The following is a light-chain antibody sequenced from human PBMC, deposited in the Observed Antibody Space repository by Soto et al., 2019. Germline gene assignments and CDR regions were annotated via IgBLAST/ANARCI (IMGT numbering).Light chain of an antibody. CDR2: DAS. J-gene: IGKJ1*01. CDR3: QQYNNWPRT. V-gene: IGKV3-15*01. Sequence: EIVMTQSPATLSVSPGERATLSCRASQSVSSDLAWYHQKPGQAPRLLIYDASTRATGIPARFSGSGSGTEFTLTINILQSEDFAVYYWQQYNNWPRTFGQGTKVEIK. CDR1: QSVSSD.